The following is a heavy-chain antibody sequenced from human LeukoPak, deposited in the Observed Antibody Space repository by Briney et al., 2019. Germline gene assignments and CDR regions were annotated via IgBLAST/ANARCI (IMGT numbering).Heavy chain of an antibody. D-gene: IGHD4-17*01. CDR3: ARVGSGDYWFDP. J-gene: IGHJ5*02. CDR2: IIPIFGTA. Sequence: ASVKVSCKASGDTFSTNALGWVRLAPGQGLEWMGGIIPIFGTANYAQKFQGRVTITTDESTSTAYMELSSLRSEDTAVYYCARVGSGDYWFDPWGQGTLVTVSS. V-gene: IGHV1-69*05. CDR1: GDTFSTNA.